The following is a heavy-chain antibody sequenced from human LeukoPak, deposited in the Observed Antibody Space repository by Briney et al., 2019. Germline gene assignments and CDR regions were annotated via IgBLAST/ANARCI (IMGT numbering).Heavy chain of an antibody. CDR1: GGSINAYY. V-gene: IGHV4-59*08. Sequence: SETLSLTCTVSGGSINAYYWSWIRQPPGKGLEWIAYVRDNGENNYNPSLKSRVAISVDTANNQISLRLNFVTAADTAIYYFAQQPANSAAFDIWGLGTMVTVSS. CDR2: VRDNGEN. D-gene: IGHD2-8*01. J-gene: IGHJ3*02. CDR3: AQQPANSAAFDI.